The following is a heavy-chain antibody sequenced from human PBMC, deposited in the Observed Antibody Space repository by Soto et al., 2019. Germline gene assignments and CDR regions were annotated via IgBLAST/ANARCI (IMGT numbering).Heavy chain of an antibody. CDR1: GYSFTSYW. J-gene: IGHJ6*02. V-gene: IGHV5-51*01. CDR2: IYPGDSDT. CDR3: ATLAAAGIHYYYGMDV. Sequence: PGESLKISCKGSGYSFTSYWIGWVRQMPGKGLEWMGIIYPGDSDTRYSPSFQGQVTISADKSISTAYLQWSSLKASDTAMYYCATLAAAGIHYYYGMDVWGQGTTVTVSS. D-gene: IGHD6-13*01.